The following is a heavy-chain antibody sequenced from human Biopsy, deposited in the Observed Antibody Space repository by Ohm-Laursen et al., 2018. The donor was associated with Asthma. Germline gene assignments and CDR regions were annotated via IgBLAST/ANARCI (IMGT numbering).Heavy chain of an antibody. Sequence: AASVKVSCKTSGYTFNSAGITWVRQAPGQGLEWMGWISVYNGNTKVAQKLQDRVTMITDTSTSTAYMELRSLRSDDTAVYFCARAVDYSHYYGIDVWGQRTTVTVS. CDR1: GYTFNSAG. CDR2: ISVYNGNT. D-gene: IGHD3-10*01. V-gene: IGHV1-18*01. J-gene: IGHJ6*02. CDR3: ARAVDYSHYYGIDV.